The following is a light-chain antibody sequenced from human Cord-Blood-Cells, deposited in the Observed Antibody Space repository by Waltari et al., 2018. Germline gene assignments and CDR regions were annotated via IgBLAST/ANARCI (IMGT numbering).Light chain of an antibody. Sequence: DTQMTPSASTLPESVGDRVTITCRASQSISSWLAWYPQKPGKAPKLLIYDASSLESGVPSRFSGSGSGTEFTLTISSLQPDDFATYYCQQYNSYSGTFGQGTKVEIK. CDR1: QSISSW. J-gene: IGKJ1*01. V-gene: IGKV1-5*01. CDR2: DAS. CDR3: QQYNSYSGT.